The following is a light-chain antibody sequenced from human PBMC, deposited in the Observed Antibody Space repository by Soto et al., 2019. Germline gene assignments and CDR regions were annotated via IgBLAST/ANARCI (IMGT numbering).Light chain of an antibody. CDR2: GAS. Sequence: DIPLTQSPSFLSASEGDRVTITCRASQDTSSYLAWYQQGPGKAPQLLIYGASSLQSGVPSRFSGSGSGTEFTLTISSLQPEDSATYYCQQLRFYPLTFGGGTKVEVK. CDR3: QQLRFYPLT. V-gene: IGKV1-9*01. CDR1: QDTSSY. J-gene: IGKJ4*01.